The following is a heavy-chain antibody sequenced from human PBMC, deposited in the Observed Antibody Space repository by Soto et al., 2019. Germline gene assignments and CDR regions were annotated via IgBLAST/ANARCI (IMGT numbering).Heavy chain of an antibody. CDR3: ARRYGWAFDI. CDR2: IYYRGST. V-gene: IGHV4-59*08. D-gene: IGHD3-16*01. J-gene: IGHJ3*02. CDR1: GGSISSYY. Sequence: SETLSLTCTVSGGSISSYYWSWIRQPPGKGLEWIGYIYYRGSTNYNPSLKSRVTISVDTSKNQFSLKLSSVTAADTAVYYCARRYGWAFDIWGQGTMVTVSS.